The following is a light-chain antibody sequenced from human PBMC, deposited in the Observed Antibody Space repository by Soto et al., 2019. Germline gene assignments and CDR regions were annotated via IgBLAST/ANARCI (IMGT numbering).Light chain of an antibody. CDR2: TAS. V-gene: IGKV1-39*01. Sequence: DVQMPQSPASLSASVGDRVTMTCRASEDMSIYLNWYQQKSGKAPKLLIYTASSLQSGVPSRFGGSGSGTEFTLTITSLQADDFANYYCQQSYSAPYTFGQGTKVDIK. CDR1: EDMSIY. J-gene: IGKJ2*01. CDR3: QQSYSAPYT.